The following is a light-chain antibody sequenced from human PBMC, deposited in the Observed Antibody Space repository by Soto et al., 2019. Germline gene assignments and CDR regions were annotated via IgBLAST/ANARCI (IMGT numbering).Light chain of an antibody. V-gene: IGLV2-8*01. CDR3: SSYAGSNNVV. CDR2: EVT. Sequence: QSVLTPPPSASGSLGQSVTICCTGTSSDAGGYNYVSWYQHHPGKAPKLMSYEVTKRPSGVLDRLSGSKFGDTASLTVAGLQAEDEADYYCSSYAGSNNVVFGGGTQLTVL. J-gene: IGLJ2*01. CDR1: SSDAGGYNY.